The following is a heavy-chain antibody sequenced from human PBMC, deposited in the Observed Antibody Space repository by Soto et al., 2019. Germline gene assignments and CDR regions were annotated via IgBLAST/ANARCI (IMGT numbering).Heavy chain of an antibody. D-gene: IGHD1-26*01. CDR3: AREGSYHYFDF. CDR2: IYYSGST. CDR1: GASLSRGGYY. Sequence: QVQLQESGPGLVKASQTLSLTCAVSGASLSRGGYYWSWIRQRPGKGPEWIGNIYYSGSTDYNPSLKSRVKISLDPSKNQFSLRLNSMTAADTAVYFCAREGSYHYFDFWGQGTLVT. V-gene: IGHV4-31*11. J-gene: IGHJ4*02.